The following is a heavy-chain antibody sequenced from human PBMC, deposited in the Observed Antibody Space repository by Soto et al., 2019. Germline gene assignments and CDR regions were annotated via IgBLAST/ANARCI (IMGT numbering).Heavy chain of an antibody. Sequence: ASVKVSCKASGYTFTSYDINWVRQATGQGLEWMGWMDPNSGNTGYAQKFQGRVTMTRNTSISTAYMELSSLRSEDTAVYYCARGVPTTVTTDYFDYWGQGTLVTVSS. CDR3: ARGVPTTVTTDYFDY. CDR1: GYTFTSYD. J-gene: IGHJ4*02. CDR2: MDPNSGNT. V-gene: IGHV1-8*01. D-gene: IGHD4-17*01.